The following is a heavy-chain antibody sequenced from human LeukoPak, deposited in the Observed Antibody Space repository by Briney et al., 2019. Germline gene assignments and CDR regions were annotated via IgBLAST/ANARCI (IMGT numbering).Heavy chain of an antibody. V-gene: IGHV3-20*04. J-gene: IGHJ4*02. CDR1: GFTFDDYG. CDR2: INWNGDST. Sequence: PGGSLRLSCAASGFTFDDYGMTWVRQAPGKGLEWVSSINWNGDSTHYADSVRGRFTISRDNAKNSLYLQMNSLRAEDTAFYYCARFVDFGGFDYWGQETLDTVSS. D-gene: IGHD4-23*01. CDR3: ARFVDFGGFDY.